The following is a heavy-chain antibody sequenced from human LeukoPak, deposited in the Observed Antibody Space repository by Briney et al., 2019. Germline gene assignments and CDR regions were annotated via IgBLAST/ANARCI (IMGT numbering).Heavy chain of an antibody. CDR1: GGSISSGGYY. D-gene: IGHD2-2*01. Sequence: SQTLSLTCTVSGGSISSGGYYWSWIRQHPGKGLEWIGYVYYSGSTYYNPSLKSRVTISVDTSKNQFSLKLSSVTAADTAVYYCARVGYCSSTSCYDDYYYYGMDVWGQGTTVTVSS. CDR3: ARVGYCSSTSCYDDYYYYGMDV. J-gene: IGHJ6*02. V-gene: IGHV4-31*03. CDR2: VYYSGST.